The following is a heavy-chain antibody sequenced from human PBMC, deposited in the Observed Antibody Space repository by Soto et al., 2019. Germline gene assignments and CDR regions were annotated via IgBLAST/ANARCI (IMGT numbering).Heavy chain of an antibody. Sequence: EVQLVESGGGLVKPGGSLRLSCAASGFTFSSYSMNWVRQAPGKGLEWVSSISSSSSYIYYADSVKGRFTISRDNAKNSLYLQVNSLRAEDTAVYYCARDPKYDYGDQYFQHWGQGTLVTVSS. CDR1: GFTFSSYS. CDR3: ARDPKYDYGDQYFQH. CDR2: ISSSSSYI. J-gene: IGHJ1*01. V-gene: IGHV3-21*01. D-gene: IGHD4-17*01.